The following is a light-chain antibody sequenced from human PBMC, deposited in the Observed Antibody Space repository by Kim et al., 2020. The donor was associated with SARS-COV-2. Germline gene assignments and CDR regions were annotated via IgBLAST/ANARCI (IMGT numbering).Light chain of an antibody. Sequence: SAAVGDRVTITCRASQSITAYLNWYQHNQGTAPRLLISAASNLQCGVPSRFSGRRSGTDFTLTISSLQPEDFATYYCQQSYSIPYTFGQGTKLEIK. CDR2: AAS. V-gene: IGKV1-39*01. J-gene: IGKJ2*01. CDR3: QQSYSIPYT. CDR1: QSITAY.